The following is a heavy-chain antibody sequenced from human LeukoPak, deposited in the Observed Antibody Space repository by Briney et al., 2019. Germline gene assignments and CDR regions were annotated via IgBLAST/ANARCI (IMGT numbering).Heavy chain of an antibody. Sequence: ASVKVSCKASGGTFSSYAISWVRQAPGQGLGWMGGIIPIFGTANYAQKFQGRVTITADESTSTAYMELSSLRSEDTAVYYCARDIRTYYYGSGSFWFDPWGQGTLVTVSS. CDR2: IIPIFGTA. J-gene: IGHJ5*02. CDR1: GGTFSSYA. V-gene: IGHV1-69*13. CDR3: ARDIRTYYYGSGSFWFDP. D-gene: IGHD3-10*01.